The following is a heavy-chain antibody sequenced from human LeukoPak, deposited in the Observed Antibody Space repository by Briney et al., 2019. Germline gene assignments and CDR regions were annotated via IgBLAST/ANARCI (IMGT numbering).Heavy chain of an antibody. CDR1: GFTFSSYG. Sequence: PGGSLRLSCAASGFTFSSYGMHWVRQAPGKGLEWVAVIWYDGSNKYYADSVKGRFTISRDNSKNTLYLQMNSLRAEDTAVYYCAKDPLMVYAISEYFDYWGQGTLVTVSS. D-gene: IGHD2-8*01. CDR3: AKDPLMVYAISEYFDY. V-gene: IGHV3-30*02. J-gene: IGHJ4*02. CDR2: IWYDGSNK.